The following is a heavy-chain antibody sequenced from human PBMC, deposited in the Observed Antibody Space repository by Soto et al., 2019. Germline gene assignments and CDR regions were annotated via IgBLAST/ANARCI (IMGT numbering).Heavy chain of an antibody. CDR3: ASDAAAGLKF. CDR2: INSDASII. J-gene: IGHJ4*02. CDR1: GITFRSYW. V-gene: IGHV3-74*01. Sequence: PEGSLRLSCAVSGITFRSYWMHWIRQAPGKGLVWVSHINSDASIINYADSVKGRFTISRDNARNTLYLQMNSLRVDDTAIYYCASDAAAGLKFWGQGTLVTVSS. D-gene: IGHD6-13*01.